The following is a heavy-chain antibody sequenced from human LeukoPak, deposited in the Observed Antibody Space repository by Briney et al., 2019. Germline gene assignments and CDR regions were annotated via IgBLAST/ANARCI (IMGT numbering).Heavy chain of an antibody. CDR3: AKGSGSGWYGWFAP. D-gene: IGHD6-19*01. CDR1: GLTFSNYA. V-gene: IGHV3-23*01. J-gene: IGHJ5*02. Sequence: PGGSLRLSCAASGLTFSNYAMSWVRQAPGKGLEWVSSIDASGGATYYADSVKGRFTISRDNSKNTFYLQMNSLRAEDTAVYSCAKGSGSGWYGWFAPWGQGTLVTVSS. CDR2: IDASGGAT.